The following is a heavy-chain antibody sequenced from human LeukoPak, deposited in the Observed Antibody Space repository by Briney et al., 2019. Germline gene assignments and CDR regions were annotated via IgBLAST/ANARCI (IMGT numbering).Heavy chain of an antibody. D-gene: IGHD3-22*01. CDR1: GFTVSSNY. CDR2: IYSGGST. J-gene: IGHJ6*02. V-gene: IGHV3-66*01. CDR3: ARDHTVYYYDSSGYQYYYYYGMDV. Sequence: PGGSLRLSCAASGFTVSSNYMSWVRQAPGKGLEWVSVIYSGGSTYYADSVKGRFTISRDNSKNTLYLQMNSLRAEDTAVYYCARDHTVYYYDSSGYQYYYYYGMDVWGQGTTVTVSS.